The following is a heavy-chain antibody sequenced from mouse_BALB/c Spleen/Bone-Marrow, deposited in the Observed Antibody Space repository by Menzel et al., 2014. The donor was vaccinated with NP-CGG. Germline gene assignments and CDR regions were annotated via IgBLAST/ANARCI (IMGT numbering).Heavy chain of an antibody. CDR2: IWGDGST. CDR3: ARALYDYDDLYCAMDY. J-gene: IGHJ4*01. V-gene: IGHV2-6-7*01. D-gene: IGHD2-4*01. CDR1: GFSLTGYG. Sequence: VKLMESGPGLVSPSQSLSITCTVSGFSLTGYGVNWVRQPPGKGLGWLGMIWGDGSTDYNSALKSRLSISKDNSKSQVFLKMNSLQTDDTARYYCARALYDYDDLYCAMDYWGQGTSVTVSS.